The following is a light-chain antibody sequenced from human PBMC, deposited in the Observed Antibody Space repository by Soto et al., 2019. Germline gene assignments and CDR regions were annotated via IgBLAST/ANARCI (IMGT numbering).Light chain of an antibody. CDR2: GAS. Sequence: EILMTQSPATLSVSPGERATLSCRASQSVSSNLAWYQQKPGQAPRLLIYGASTRATGIPARFSGSTPGTEFTRTISSLQSEDFAVYYCQQYNNWPTWTFGQGNKVEIK. CDR1: QSVSSN. J-gene: IGKJ1*01. CDR3: QQYNNWPTWT. V-gene: IGKV3-15*01.